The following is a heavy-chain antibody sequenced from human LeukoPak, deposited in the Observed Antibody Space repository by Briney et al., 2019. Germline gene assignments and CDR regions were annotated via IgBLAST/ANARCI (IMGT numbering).Heavy chain of an antibody. J-gene: IGHJ3*02. CDR3: ARFDTERAFDI. D-gene: IGHD3-9*01. V-gene: IGHV3-21*01. CDR2: ISSSSSYI. Sequence: PGGSLRLSCAASGFTFSSDRISWVRQAPGKGLEWVSSISSSSSYIYYADSVKSRFTISRDNAKNSLYLQMNSLRAEDTAVYYCARFDTERAFDIWGQGTMVTVSS. CDR1: GFTFSSDR.